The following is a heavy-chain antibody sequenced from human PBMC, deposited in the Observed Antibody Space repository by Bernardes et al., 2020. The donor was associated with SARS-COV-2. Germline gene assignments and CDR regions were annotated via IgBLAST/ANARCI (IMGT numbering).Heavy chain of an antibody. V-gene: IGHV3-48*01. CDR1: GFTLSSYS. CDR3: ARVLYYYYGMDV. CDR2: ISSSSITI. Sequence: GGSLRLSCAASGFTLSSYSMNWVRQAPGKGLEWVSYISSSSITIYYADSVKGRFTISRENAKNSLYLQMNSLRVEDTAVYYCARVLYYYYGMDVWGQGTTVTVSS. J-gene: IGHJ6*02.